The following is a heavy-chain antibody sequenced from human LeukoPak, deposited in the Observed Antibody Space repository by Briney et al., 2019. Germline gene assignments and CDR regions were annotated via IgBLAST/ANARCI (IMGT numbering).Heavy chain of an antibody. CDR3: ARDTYYYDSSGYKYYFDY. CDR1: GYTFTGYY. V-gene: IGHV1-2*06. D-gene: IGHD3-22*01. J-gene: IGHJ4*02. CDR2: INPNSGGT. Sequence: ASVKVSCKASGYTFTGYYMHWVRQAPGQGLEWMGRINPNSGGTNYAQKFQGRVTMTRDTSISTAYMELSRLRSDDTAVYYCARDTYYYDSSGYKYYFDYWGQGTLVTASS.